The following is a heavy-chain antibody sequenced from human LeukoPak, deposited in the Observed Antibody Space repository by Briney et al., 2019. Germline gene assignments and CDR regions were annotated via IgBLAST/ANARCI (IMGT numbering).Heavy chain of an antibody. J-gene: IGHJ4*02. CDR1: GFTFSSNW. V-gene: IGHV3-23*01. D-gene: IGHD3-3*01. CDR2: ISGSGGST. CDR3: AKDHVLRFLEWLSRGLYFDY. Sequence: GGSLRLSCATSGFTFSSNWMSWVRQAPGKGLEWVSAISGSGGSTYYADSVRGRFTISRDNSKNTLYLQMNSLRAEDTAVYYCAKDHVLRFLEWLSRGLYFDYWGQGTLVTVSS.